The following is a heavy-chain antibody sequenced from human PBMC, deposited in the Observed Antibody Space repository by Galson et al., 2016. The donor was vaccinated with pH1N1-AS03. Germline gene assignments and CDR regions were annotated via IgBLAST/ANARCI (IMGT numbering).Heavy chain of an antibody. V-gene: IGHV3-15*01. CDR1: GFTFNNAW. CDR2: LKGTTDVGTT. D-gene: IGHD1-20*01. CDR3: TEDLSALTAGGIDY. Sequence: SLRLSCAASGFTFNNAWMIWVRQAPGKGLEWVGRLKGTTDVGTTDYAAPVKGRFTISRDDSKNTLYRQMNSLKTEDTAVYYCTEDLSALTAGGIDYWGRGTLVTVSS. J-gene: IGHJ4*02.